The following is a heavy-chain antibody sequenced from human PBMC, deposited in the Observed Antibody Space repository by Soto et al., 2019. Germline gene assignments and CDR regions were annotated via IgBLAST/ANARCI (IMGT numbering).Heavy chain of an antibody. CDR3: ARDSIYNWNTSPQSWFDP. CDR2: TYYRSKWYD. Sequence: PSQTLSLTCAISGDSVSSNSAAWNWIRQSPSRGLEWLGRTYYRSKWYDDYAVSVKSRITINPDTSKNQFPLQLNSVTPEDTAVYYCARDSIYNWNTSPQSWFDPWGKGTLVTVSS. J-gene: IGHJ5*02. D-gene: IGHD1-20*01. V-gene: IGHV6-1*01. CDR1: GDSVSSNSAA.